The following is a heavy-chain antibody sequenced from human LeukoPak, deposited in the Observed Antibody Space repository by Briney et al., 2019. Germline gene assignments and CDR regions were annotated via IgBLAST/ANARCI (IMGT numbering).Heavy chain of an antibody. J-gene: IGHJ5*02. CDR2: INHSGST. CDR3: ARGLAVRGYYNWFDP. V-gene: IGHV4-34*01. Sequence: KTSETLSLTCAVYGGSFSGYYWSWIRQPPGKGLEWIGEINHSGSTNYNPSLKSRVTISVDTSKNQFSLKLSSVTAADAAVYYCARGLAVRGYYNWFDPWGQGTLVTVSS. D-gene: IGHD3-22*01. CDR1: GGSFSGYY.